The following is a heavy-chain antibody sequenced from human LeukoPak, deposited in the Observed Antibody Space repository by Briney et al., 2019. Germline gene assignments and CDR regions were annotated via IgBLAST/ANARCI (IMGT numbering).Heavy chain of an antibody. Sequence: GALVKVSCKASGGTFSSYAITWVRQAPGQGLEWMGGIIPIFGTPHYAQKFQGRVTIAADESTSTSYMDLSSLRSEDTAVYYCATVKIGEFHIDYWGQGTLVTVSS. CDR1: GGTFSSYA. D-gene: IGHD3-10*01. CDR3: ATVKIGEFHIDY. V-gene: IGHV1-69*13. CDR2: IIPIFGTP. J-gene: IGHJ4*01.